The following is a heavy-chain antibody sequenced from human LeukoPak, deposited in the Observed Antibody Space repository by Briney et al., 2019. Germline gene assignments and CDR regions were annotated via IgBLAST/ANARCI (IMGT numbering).Heavy chain of an antibody. CDR2: ISGSDGST. CDR1: GFTFSSYA. Sequence: PGGSLRLSCAASGFTFSSYAMSWVRQAPGKGLEWVSAISGSDGSTYYADSVKGRFTISRDNSKNTLYLQMNSLRAEDAAVYYWAKQSPLYRGTYYADYGGQGPLVTVSS. CDR3: AKQSPLYRGTYYADY. V-gene: IGHV3-23*01. J-gene: IGHJ4*02. D-gene: IGHD1-26*01.